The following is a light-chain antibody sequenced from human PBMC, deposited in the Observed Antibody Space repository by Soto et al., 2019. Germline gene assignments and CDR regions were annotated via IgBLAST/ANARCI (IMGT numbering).Light chain of an antibody. CDR3: QQYGRSWT. J-gene: IGKJ1*01. Sequence: EIVLTQSPGTLSLSPGEIATLSCRASQSVSSSYLAWYQQKPGQAPRLLIYGASSRATGIPDRFSGSGSGTYFTVSSSRLEGEEFAVYYCQQYGRSWTFGQGTKVEIK. V-gene: IGKV3-20*01. CDR2: GAS. CDR1: QSVSSSY.